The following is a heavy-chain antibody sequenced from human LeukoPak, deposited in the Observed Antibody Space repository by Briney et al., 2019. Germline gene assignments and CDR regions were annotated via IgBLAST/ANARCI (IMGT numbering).Heavy chain of an antibody. Sequence: GGSLRLSCAASGFTFSKYAMTWVRQAPGTGREWVSAITVGATITYYSDSVRGRFTISRDDSKNSLTLQMDSLSAEDTALYYCAKYISDSGAYYAFDYWGQGTLVTVSS. CDR1: GFTFSKYA. CDR3: AKYISDSGAYYAFDY. V-gene: IGHV3-23*01. J-gene: IGHJ4*02. CDR2: ITVGATIT. D-gene: IGHD3-10*01.